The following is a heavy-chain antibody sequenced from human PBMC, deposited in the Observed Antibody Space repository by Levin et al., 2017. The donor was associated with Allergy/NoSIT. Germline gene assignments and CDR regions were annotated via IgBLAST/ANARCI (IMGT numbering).Heavy chain of an antibody. CDR3: ASGHYGDYRGFFYYYAMDV. J-gene: IGHJ6*02. Sequence: VASVKVSCKASGGRFSSYAFSWVRQAPGQGLEWMGGIIPIFDTATYAQKFQGRVTITADESTRTAYMELSSLRSEDTALYYCASGHYGDYRGFFYYYAMDVWGQGTTVTVSS. D-gene: IGHD4-17*01. CDR1: GGRFSSYA. CDR2: IIPIFDTA. V-gene: IGHV1-69*13.